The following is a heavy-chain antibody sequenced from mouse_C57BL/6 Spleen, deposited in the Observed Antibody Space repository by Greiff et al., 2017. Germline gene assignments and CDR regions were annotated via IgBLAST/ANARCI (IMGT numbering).Heavy chain of an antibody. CDR3: EREGSNAYAMDY. V-gene: IGHV1-9*01. D-gene: IGHD2-5*01. CDR2: ILPGSGST. J-gene: IGHJ4*01. Sequence: QVQLKQSGPELMKPGASVKLSCKATGYTFTGYWIEWVKQRPGHGLEWIGEILPGSGSTNSNEKFKGKAPVTADTSSNTAYMQLRSLTTEDSAIYCCEREGSNAYAMDYWGQGTSVTVSS. CDR1: GYTFTGYW.